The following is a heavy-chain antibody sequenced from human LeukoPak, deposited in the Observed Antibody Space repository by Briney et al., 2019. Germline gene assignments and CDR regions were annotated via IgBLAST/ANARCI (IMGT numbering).Heavy chain of an antibody. CDR2: ISSSSSYI. CDR1: GGSISSYY. J-gene: IGHJ5*02. Sequence: PSETLSLTCTVSGGSISSYYWSWIRQPPGKGLEWVSSISSSSSYIYYADSVKGRFTISRDNAKNSLYLQLNSLRAEDTAVYYCARDSGGSYGDWFDPWGQGTLVTVSS. CDR3: ARDSGGSYGDWFDP. V-gene: IGHV3-21*01. D-gene: IGHD1-26*01.